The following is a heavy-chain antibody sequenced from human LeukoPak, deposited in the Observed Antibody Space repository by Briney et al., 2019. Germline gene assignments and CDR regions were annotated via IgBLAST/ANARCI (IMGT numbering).Heavy chain of an antibody. J-gene: IGHJ6*02. Sequence: GSSVKVSCKASGGTFSSYAISWVRQAPGQGLEWMGRIIPIFGIANYAQKFQGRVTITADKSTSTAYMELSSLRSEDTAVYYCARAGGSYDYYYGMDVWGPGTTVTVSS. V-gene: IGHV1-69*04. CDR1: GGTFSSYA. CDR3: ARAGGSYDYYYGMDV. D-gene: IGHD1-26*01. CDR2: IIPIFGIA.